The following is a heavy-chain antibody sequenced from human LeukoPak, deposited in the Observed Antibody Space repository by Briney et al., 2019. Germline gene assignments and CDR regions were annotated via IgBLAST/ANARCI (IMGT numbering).Heavy chain of an antibody. CDR3: ARHRDYNWDAFDI. Sequence: GGSLSLSCAASGFTFSSYNMNWVRQAPGKGLEWVSSISSGHSYIYYADSVKGRFTISRDNAKNSVSLLMNSLRAEDTAVYYCARHRDYNWDAFDIWGQGTMVTVSS. V-gene: IGHV3-21*01. D-gene: IGHD4-11*01. CDR1: GFTFSSYN. CDR2: ISSGHSYI. J-gene: IGHJ3*02.